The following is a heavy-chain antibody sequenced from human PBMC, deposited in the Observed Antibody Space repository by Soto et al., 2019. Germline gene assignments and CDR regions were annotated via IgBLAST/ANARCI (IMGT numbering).Heavy chain of an antibody. CDR1: GGTFSSYA. V-gene: IGHV1-69*01. CDR3: ETNRRELYGMDV. Sequence: QVQLVQSGAEVKKPGSSVKVSCKASGGTFSSYAISWVRQAPGQGLDWMGGIIPIFGTANYAQKFQGRVTITADESTSTAYMELSSLRSEDTAVYYCETNRRELYGMDVWGQGNTVTVSS. J-gene: IGHJ6*02. CDR2: IIPIFGTA. D-gene: IGHD1-26*01.